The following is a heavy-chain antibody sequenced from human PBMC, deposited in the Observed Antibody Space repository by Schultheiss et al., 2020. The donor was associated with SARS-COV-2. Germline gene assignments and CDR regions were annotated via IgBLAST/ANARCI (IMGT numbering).Heavy chain of an antibody. J-gene: IGHJ6*03. CDR3: ARAKLEPTYYYYYMDV. D-gene: IGHD1-1*01. CDR2: ISGSGGST. CDR1: GFTVSSNY. V-gene: IGHV3-53*03. Sequence: GGSLRLSCAASGFTVSSNYMSWVRQAPGKGLEWVSAISGSGGSTYYADSVKGRFTISRDNAKNSLYLQMNSLRAEDTAVYYCARAKLEPTYYYYYMDVWGKGTTVTVSS.